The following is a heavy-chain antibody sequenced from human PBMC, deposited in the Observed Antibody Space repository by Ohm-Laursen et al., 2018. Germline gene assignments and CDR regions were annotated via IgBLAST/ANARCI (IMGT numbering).Heavy chain of an antibody. Sequence: SQTLSLTCTVSGGYISSYYWSWIRQPPGKGLEWIGYIYYSGSTNYNPSLKSRVTISVDTSKNQFSLKLSSVTAADTAVYYCARTEDYGGGDYWGQGTLVTVSS. CDR3: ARTEDYGGGDY. CDR2: IYYSGST. CDR1: GGYISSYY. J-gene: IGHJ4*02. V-gene: IGHV4-59*01. D-gene: IGHD2-21*01.